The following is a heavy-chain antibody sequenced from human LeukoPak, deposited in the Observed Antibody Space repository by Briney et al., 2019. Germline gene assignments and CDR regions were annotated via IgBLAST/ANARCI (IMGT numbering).Heavy chain of an antibody. CDR3: ARHGYDDKNFDY. CDR1: GGSISSGGYY. D-gene: IGHD5-12*01. J-gene: IGHJ4*02. Sequence: SQTLSLTCTVSGGSISSGGYYWSWIRQHPGKGLEWIGYIYYSGSTYYNPSLKSRVTISVDTSKNQFSLKLSSVTAADTAVYYCARHGYDDKNFDYWGQGTVVTVSS. V-gene: IGHV4-31*03. CDR2: IYYSGST.